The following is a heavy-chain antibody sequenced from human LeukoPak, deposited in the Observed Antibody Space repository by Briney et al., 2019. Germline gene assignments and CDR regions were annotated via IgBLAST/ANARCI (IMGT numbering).Heavy chain of an antibody. CDR2: ISYDGGNK. CDR1: GFTFSSYA. D-gene: IGHD2-2*01. V-gene: IGHV3-30-3*01. J-gene: IGHJ4*02. Sequence: GRSLRLSCAASGFTFSSYAMYWVRQAPGKGLEWVAVISYDGGNKYYADSVKGRFTISRDNSKNTLYLQMNSLRAEDTAVYYCARGGDIVVVPLSYWGQGTLVTVSS. CDR3: ARGGDIVVVPLSY.